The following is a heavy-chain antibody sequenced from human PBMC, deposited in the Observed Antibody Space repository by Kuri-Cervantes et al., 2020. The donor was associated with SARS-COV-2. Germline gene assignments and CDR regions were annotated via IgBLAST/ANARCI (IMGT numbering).Heavy chain of an antibody. D-gene: IGHD1/OR15-1a*01. Sequence: LSLTCAASGFTFSSYGMHWVRQAPGKGLEWVAFIRYDGSNKYYADSVKGRFTISRDNSKNTLYLQMNSLRAEDTAVYYCARGNKYLQHWGQGTLVTVSS. V-gene: IGHV3-30*02. J-gene: IGHJ1*01. CDR3: ARGNKYLQH. CDR1: GFTFSSYG. CDR2: IRYDGSNK.